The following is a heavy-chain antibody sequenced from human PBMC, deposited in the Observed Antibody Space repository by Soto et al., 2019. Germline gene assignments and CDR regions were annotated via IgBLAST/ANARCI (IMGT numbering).Heavy chain of an antibody. V-gene: IGHV1-69*01. D-gene: IGHD1-26*01. CDR3: ARAIVGPTTTGWLDP. J-gene: IGHJ5*02. CDR1: GGTFSRYA. CDR2: IIPIFGTS. Sequence: QVQLVQSGAEVKKPGSSVKVSCKASGGTFSRYAISWVRQAPGQGLEWMGGIIPIFGTSNYAQKFQGRVTIPADESTSTAYMEMSSLGFEDTAVYYCARAIVGPTTTGWLDPWGQGTLVTVSS.